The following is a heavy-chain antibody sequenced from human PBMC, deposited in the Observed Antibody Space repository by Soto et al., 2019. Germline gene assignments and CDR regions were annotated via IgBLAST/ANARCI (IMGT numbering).Heavy chain of an antibody. V-gene: IGHV5-51*01. CDR3: ARNEATHYNFHGMDV. CDR1: GYSFAGYW. Sequence: GESLQISYKGSGYSFAGYWITWVRQKPGKGLEWMGSIHPGESDTRYSPSFQGQVTISADRSITTAYLQWSSLKASDTAMYYCARNEATHYNFHGMDVWGQRTAVPGPS. J-gene: IGHJ6*02. D-gene: IGHD1-20*01. CDR2: IHPGESDT.